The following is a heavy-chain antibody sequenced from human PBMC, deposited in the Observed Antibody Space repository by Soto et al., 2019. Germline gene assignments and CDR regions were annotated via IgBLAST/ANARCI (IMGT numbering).Heavy chain of an antibody. CDR3: AHAYGGRSLY. CDR2: IYWDDAK. CDR1: GFSLSTSRVG. D-gene: IGHD1-26*01. Sequence: QITLKASGPTLVKPTQTLTLTCTFSGFSLSTSRVGVGWIRQPPGKALEWLAVIYWDDAKTYRPSLKSRLTITRDTSKNQVALTMTNMDPVDTAAYYCAHAYGGRSLYWGQGTLVTVSS. J-gene: IGHJ4*02. V-gene: IGHV2-5*02.